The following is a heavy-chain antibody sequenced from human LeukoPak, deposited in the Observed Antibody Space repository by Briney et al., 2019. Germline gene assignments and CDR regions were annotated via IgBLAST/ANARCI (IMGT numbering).Heavy chain of an antibody. CDR1: GYTFTGYY. D-gene: IGHD6-19*01. V-gene: IGHV1-2*02. CDR3: ARVRGSGWYEGYFDY. Sequence: GASVKVSCKASGYTFTGYYMHWVRQAPGQGLEWMGWINPNSGGTNYAQKFQGRVTMTRDTSISTACMELSRLRSDDTAVYYCARVRGSGWYEGYFDYWGQGTLVTVSS. J-gene: IGHJ4*02. CDR2: INPNSGGT.